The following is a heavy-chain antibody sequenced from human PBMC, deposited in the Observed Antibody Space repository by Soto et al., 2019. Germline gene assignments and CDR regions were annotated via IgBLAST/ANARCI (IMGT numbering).Heavy chain of an antibody. CDR1: GGSFSGYY. V-gene: IGHV4-34*01. CDR3: ARVQLAHGNYYYGMDV. Sequence: SETLSLTCAVYGGSFSGYYWSWIRQPPGKGLEWIGEINHSGSTNYNPSLKSRVTISVDTSKNQFSLKMRSVTAADTAVYYCARVQLAHGNYYYGMDVWGQGTTVTVSS. D-gene: IGHD2-2*01. J-gene: IGHJ6*02. CDR2: INHSGST.